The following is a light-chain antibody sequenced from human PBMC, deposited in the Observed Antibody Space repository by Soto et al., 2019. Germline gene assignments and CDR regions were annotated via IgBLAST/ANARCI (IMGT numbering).Light chain of an antibody. Sequence: EIVLTQSPGTLSLSPGERATLSCRASQSVSSGFLAWYQQKPGQAPRLLIYAASARATGIPDRFSGSGSGTDFTLTVSRLEPADFAVYYCQQYHNSPRTFGQGTKVEIK. V-gene: IGKV3-20*01. J-gene: IGKJ1*01. CDR1: QSVSSGF. CDR3: QQYHNSPRT. CDR2: AAS.